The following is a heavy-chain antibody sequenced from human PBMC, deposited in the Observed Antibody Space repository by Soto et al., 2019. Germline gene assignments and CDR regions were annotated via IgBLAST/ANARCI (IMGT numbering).Heavy chain of an antibody. V-gene: IGHV3-66*01. CDR3: ARMGDSSGYSGWFDP. D-gene: IGHD3-22*01. CDR2: IYSGGST. Sequence: GGSLRLSCAASGFTVSSNYMSWARQAPGKGLEWVSVIYSGGSTYYADSVKGRFTIYRDNSKNTLYLQMNSLRAEDTAVYYCARMGDSSGYSGWFDPWGQGTLVTVSS. CDR1: GFTVSSNY. J-gene: IGHJ5*02.